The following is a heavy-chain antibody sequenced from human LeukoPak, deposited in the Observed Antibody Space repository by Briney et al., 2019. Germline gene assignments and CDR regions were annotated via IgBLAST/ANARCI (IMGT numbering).Heavy chain of an antibody. CDR3: ARDRRPSSGSDY. J-gene: IGHJ4*02. CDR2: INPNSGGT. CDR1: GGTFSSYA. D-gene: IGHD3-22*01. Sequence: ASVKVSCKASGGTFSSYAISWVRQAPGQGLEWMGWINPNSGGTNYAQKFQGRVTMTRDTSISTAYMELSRLRSDDTAVYYCARDRRPSSGSDYWGQGTLVTVSS. V-gene: IGHV1-2*02.